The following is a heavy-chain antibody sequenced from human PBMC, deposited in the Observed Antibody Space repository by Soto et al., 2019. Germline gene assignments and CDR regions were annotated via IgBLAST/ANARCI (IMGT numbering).Heavy chain of an antibody. CDR3: ARLTTVTTGDY. D-gene: IGHD4-17*01. CDR1: GFTFSSYS. J-gene: IGHJ4*02. CDR2: ISSSSRTI. V-gene: IGHV3-48*01. Sequence: GGSLRLSCAASGFTFSSYSINWVRQAPGKGLEWVSYISSSSRTIYYADSGKGRFTISRDNAKNSLYLQRNSLRAGDTAVYYCARLTTVTTGDYWGEGTLVTVSS.